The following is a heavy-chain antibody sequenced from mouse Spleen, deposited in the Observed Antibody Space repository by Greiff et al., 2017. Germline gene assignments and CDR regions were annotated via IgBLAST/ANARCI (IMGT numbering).Heavy chain of an antibody. J-gene: IGHJ1*01. CDR3: ARNWVEWYFDV. CDR1: GYSITSGYY. D-gene: IGHD4-1*01. Sequence: VQLKESGPGLVKPSQSLSLTCSVTGYSITSGYYWNWIRQFPGNKLEWMGYISYDGSNNYNPSLKNRISITRDTSKNQFFLKLNSVTTEDTATYYCARNWVEWYFDVWGAGTTVTVSS. V-gene: IGHV3-6*01. CDR2: ISYDGSN.